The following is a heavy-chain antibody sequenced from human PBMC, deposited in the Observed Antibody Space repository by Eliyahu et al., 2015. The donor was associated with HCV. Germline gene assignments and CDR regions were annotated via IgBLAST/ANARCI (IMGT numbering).Heavy chain of an antibody. V-gene: IGHV3-23*01. CDR2: ISGSGNSA. D-gene: IGHD3-10*01. CDR3: AKNGGGVLWFGDDVFDI. CDR1: GLTFSHXA. J-gene: IGHJ3*02. Sequence: EVQLLESGGGLVQPGGSLRLSCATSGLTFSHXAMSXVRXAPGKGLEWVSSISGSGNSAYYADSVKGRFTISRDNSKNTAHLQMNSLRAEDTAVYYCAKNGGGVLWFGDDVFDIWGQGTMVTVSS.